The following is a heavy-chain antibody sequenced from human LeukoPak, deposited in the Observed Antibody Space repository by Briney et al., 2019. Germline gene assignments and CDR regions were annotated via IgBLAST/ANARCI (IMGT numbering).Heavy chain of an antibody. D-gene: IGHD3-10*01. Sequence: GGSLRLSCAASGFTFSTYWMSWVRQAPGKGLEWVANIKKDGSEKYYVDSVKGRFTISRDNAKNSLYLQMNSLRAEDTAVYYCARAYYGSGSYHFDYWGQGTLVTVSS. J-gene: IGHJ4*02. CDR2: IKKDGSEK. CDR3: ARAYYGSGSYHFDY. V-gene: IGHV3-7*01. CDR1: GFTFSTYW.